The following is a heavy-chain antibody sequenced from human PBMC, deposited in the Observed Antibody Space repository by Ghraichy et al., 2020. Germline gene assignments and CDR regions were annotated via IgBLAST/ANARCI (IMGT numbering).Heavy chain of an antibody. CDR2: ISGSGGST. V-gene: IGHV3-23*01. CDR1: GFTFSSYA. CDR3: AKDGSGDGVEFDY. Sequence: GGSRRLSCAASGFTFSSYAMSWVRQAPGKGLEWVSAISGSGGSTYYADSVKGRFTISRDNSKNTLYLQMNSLRAEDTAVYYCAKDGSGDGVEFDYWGQGTLVTVSS. D-gene: IGHD7-27*01. J-gene: IGHJ4*02.